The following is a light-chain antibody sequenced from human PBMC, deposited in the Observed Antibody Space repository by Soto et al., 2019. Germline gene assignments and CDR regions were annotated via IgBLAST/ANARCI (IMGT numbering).Light chain of an antibody. Sequence: QSVLTQPPSVSGAPGQRVTISCTGSRSNIGAGYAVHWYQQLPGTAPKLLIYDNTNRPSGVPDRFSASESGTSASLAITGLQSEDEADYYCQSYDTSLSAAGFGGGTQLTVL. CDR2: DNT. J-gene: IGLJ2*01. CDR3: QSYDTSLSAAG. V-gene: IGLV1-40*01. CDR1: RSNIGAGYA.